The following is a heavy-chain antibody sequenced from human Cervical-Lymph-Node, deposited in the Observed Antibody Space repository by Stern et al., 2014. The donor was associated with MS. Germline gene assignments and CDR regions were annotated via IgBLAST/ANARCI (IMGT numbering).Heavy chain of an antibody. V-gene: IGHV4-34*12. D-gene: IGHD6-13*01. J-gene: IGHJ5*02. Sequence: QVQLQQWGAGPLKPSETLSLTCAVRGGSFSGTYWSWIRQPQGKGLEWIGEIIRIVCSTSTRSFKSRVTLLRDTSRNDFSLMLRSVTAADTAVYYCASAGDGSSQHNWFDAWGQGALVTVSS. CDR1: GGSFSGTY. CDR3: ASAGDGSSQHNWFDA. CDR2: IIRIVCS.